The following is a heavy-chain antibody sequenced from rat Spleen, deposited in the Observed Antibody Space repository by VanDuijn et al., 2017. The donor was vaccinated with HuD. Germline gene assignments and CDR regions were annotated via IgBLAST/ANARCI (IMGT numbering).Heavy chain of an antibody. CDR2: ISHDGSST. CDR3: TRLYYSNWFAY. Sequence: EVQLVKSDGGLVQPGRSLKLSCAVSGFTFSDNYMAWVRQAPTKGLEWVATISHDGSSTYYRNPEKGRFTISRDNAKSTLYLQMDSLRSEDTATYYCTRLYYSNWFAYWGQGTLVTVSS. J-gene: IGHJ3*01. V-gene: IGHV5-29*01. D-gene: IGHD1-1*01. CDR1: GFTFSDNY.